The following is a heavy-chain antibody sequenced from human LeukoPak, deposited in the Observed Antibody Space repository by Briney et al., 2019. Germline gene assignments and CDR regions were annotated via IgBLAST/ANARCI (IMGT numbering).Heavy chain of an antibody. CDR3: ARKDSSGYNLFDY. CDR1: GYTFTSYY. D-gene: IGHD3-22*01. V-gene: IGHV1-46*01. J-gene: IGHJ4*02. CDR2: INPSGGST. Sequence: ASVKVSCKASGYTFTSYYMHWVRRAPGQGLEWMGIINPSGGSTSYAQKFQGRVTMTRDTSTSTAYMELRSLRSDDTAVYYCARKDSSGYNLFDYWGQGTLVTVSS.